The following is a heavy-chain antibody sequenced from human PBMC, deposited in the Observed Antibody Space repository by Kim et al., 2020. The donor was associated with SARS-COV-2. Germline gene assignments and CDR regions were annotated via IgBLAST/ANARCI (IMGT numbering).Heavy chain of an antibody. CDR3: ASPVGVAGTWFYYYGMDV. V-gene: IGHV1-8*01. J-gene: IGHJ6*02. D-gene: IGHD6-19*01. CDR2: MNPNSGNT. Sequence: ASVKVSCKASGYTFTSYDINWVRQATGQGLEWMGWMNPNSGNTGYAQKFQGRVTMTRNTSISTAYMELSSLRSEDTAVYYCASPVGVAGTWFYYYGMDVWGQGTTVTVSS. CDR1: GYTFTSYD.